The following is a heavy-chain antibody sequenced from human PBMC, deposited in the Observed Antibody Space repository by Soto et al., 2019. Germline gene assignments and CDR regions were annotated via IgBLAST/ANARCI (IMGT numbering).Heavy chain of an antibody. D-gene: IGHD4-17*01. CDR2: IYHSGST. J-gene: IGHJ4*02. CDR1: GGSISSSNW. Sequence: QVQLQESGPGLAKPSGTLSLTCAVSGGSISSSNWWSWVRQPPGKGLVWIGEIYHSGSTNYNPSLKSRVTISVDKSKNQFSLKLSSVTAADTAVYYCARARPFTVTNLPFDYWGQGTLVTVSS. V-gene: IGHV4-4*02. CDR3: ARARPFTVTNLPFDY.